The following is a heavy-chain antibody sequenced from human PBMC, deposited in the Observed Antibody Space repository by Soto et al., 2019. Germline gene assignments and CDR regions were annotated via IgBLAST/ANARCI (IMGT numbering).Heavy chain of an antibody. J-gene: IGHJ6*04. CDR2: IYYSGCP. CDR1: GGSISSYY. V-gene: IGHV4-59*12. D-gene: IGHD5-12*01. Sequence: SETLSLTCTASGGSISSYYWIWIRQPPGKGQECVGYIYYSGCPTXXPSLKRRXXLSVDTSTTQXPLKLXPVTAAAPAVYYCARVFGGYVPAMDVWGKGTKVTVSX. CDR3: ARVFGGYVPAMDV.